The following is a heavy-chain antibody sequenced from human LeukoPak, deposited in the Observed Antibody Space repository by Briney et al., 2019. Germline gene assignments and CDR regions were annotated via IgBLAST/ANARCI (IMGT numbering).Heavy chain of an antibody. Sequence: GGSLRLSCAASGFTFSSYAMTWVRQAPGKGLEWVSSISVNGGTTYYADSVKGRFTISRDSSKNTLYLQMNSLRAEDTAVYYCVREDTPATANYWGQGTLVTISS. V-gene: IGHV3-23*01. CDR3: VREDTPATANY. J-gene: IGHJ4*02. CDR2: ISVNGGTT. CDR1: GFTFSSYA. D-gene: IGHD2-21*02.